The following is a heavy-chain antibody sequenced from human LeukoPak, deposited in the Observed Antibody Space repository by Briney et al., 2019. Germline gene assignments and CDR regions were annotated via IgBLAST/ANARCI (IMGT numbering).Heavy chain of an antibody. J-gene: IGHJ3*02. V-gene: IGHV4-59*01. CDR2: IYYSGST. CDR1: GGSISSYY. Sequence: SETLSLTCTVSGGSISSYYWSWIRQPPGKGLEWIGYIYYSGSTNYNPSLKSRVTISVDTSKNQFSLKLSSVTAADTAVYYCARAGAVAELSDAFDIWGQGTMVTVSS. D-gene: IGHD6-19*01. CDR3: ARAGAVAELSDAFDI.